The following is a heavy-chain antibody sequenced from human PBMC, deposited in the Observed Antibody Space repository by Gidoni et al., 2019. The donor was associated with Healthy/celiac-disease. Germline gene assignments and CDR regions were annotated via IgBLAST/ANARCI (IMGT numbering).Heavy chain of an antibody. CDR1: GFTFDDYA. Sequence: EVQLVESGGGLVQPGRSLRLSCAASGFTFDDYAMHWVRQAPGKGLEGVSGISWNSGSIGYADSVKGRFTISRDNAKNSLYLQMNSLRAEDTALYYCARSYYGSGSYYTSDAFDIWGQGTMVTVSS. J-gene: IGHJ3*02. D-gene: IGHD3-10*01. CDR2: ISWNSGSI. V-gene: IGHV3-9*01. CDR3: ARSYYGSGSYYTSDAFDI.